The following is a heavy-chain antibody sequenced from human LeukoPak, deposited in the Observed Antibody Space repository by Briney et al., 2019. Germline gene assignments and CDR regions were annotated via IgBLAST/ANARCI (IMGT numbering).Heavy chain of an antibody. CDR1: GDSVSSNSAA. CDR2: TYYRSKSYN. D-gene: IGHD6-19*01. V-gene: IGHV6-1*01. CDR3: ARGGSGWYSIYWFDP. J-gene: IGHJ5*02. Sequence: SQTLSLTCAISGDSVSSNSAAWNWIRPSRSRGLEWLGRTYYRSKSYNDYAVSVKSRITINPHTSKHQFSLQLNSVTPEDTAVYYCARGGSGWYSIYWFDPWGQGTLVTDSS.